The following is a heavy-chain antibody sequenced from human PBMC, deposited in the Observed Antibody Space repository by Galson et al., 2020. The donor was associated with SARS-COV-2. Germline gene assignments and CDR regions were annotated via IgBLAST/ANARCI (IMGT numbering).Heavy chain of an antibody. CDR1: GGSISSGGYY. CDR3: ASTPPVGDLEWLGWFDP. CDR2: IYYSGST. D-gene: IGHD3-3*01. V-gene: IGHV4-31*03. Sequence: SETLSLTCTVSGGSISSGGYYWSWIRQHPGKGLEWIGYIYYSGSTYYNPSLKSRVTISVDTSKNQFSLKLSSVTAADTAVYYCASTPPVGDLEWLGWFDPWGQGTLVTVSS. J-gene: IGHJ5*02.